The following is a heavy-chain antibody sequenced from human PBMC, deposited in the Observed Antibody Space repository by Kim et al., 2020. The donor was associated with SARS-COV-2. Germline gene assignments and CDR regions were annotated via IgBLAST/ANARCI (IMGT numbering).Heavy chain of an antibody. J-gene: IGHJ4*02. CDR3: VWQSHTRGRYY. D-gene: IGHD3-16*01. CDR2: LVSKGSGGTA. CDR1: GIKFTDAW. Sequence: GALRLSCTVSGIKFTDAWMAWVRQAPGKGLEWVGRLVSKGSGGTADYSDPVKDRFIVSRDDSRDTLYLQMNSLTTADTAVYYCVWQSHTRGRYYWGRGTLVTVSS. V-gene: IGHV3-15*04.